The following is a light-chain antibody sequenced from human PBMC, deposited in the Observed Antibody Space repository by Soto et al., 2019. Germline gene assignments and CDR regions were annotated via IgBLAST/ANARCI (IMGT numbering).Light chain of an antibody. Sequence: VGDRVTITCRASRSVDLWLAWYQQKPGKAPKLLIYDASSLQSGVPSRFSGSGSGTDFTLTISRLEPEDFAVYYCQQYGSSPRTFGQGTKVDIK. V-gene: IGKV1-5*01. CDR1: RSVDLW. J-gene: IGKJ1*01. CDR2: DAS. CDR3: QQYGSSPRT.